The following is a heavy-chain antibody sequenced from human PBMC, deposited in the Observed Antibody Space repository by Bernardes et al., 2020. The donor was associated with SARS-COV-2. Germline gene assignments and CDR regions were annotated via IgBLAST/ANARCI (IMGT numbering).Heavy chain of an antibody. D-gene: IGHD6-13*01. V-gene: IGHV3-20*01. CDR3: ACIAAAGSVVGTLDY. Sequence: GGSLRLSCAASGFTFDDYGMSWVRQAPGKGLEWVSGINWNGGSTGYADSVKGRFTISRDNAKNSLYLQMNSLRAEDTALYHCACIAAAGSVVGTLDYWGQGTLVTVSS. CDR2: INWNGGST. CDR1: GFTFDDYG. J-gene: IGHJ4*02.